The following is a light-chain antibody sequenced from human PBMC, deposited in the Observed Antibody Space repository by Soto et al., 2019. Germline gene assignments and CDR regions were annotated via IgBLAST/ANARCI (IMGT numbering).Light chain of an antibody. Sequence: DIQLTQSPSTPSASVGDRVTITCRASQSISSWLAWYQQKPGKAPQLLIYDASSLESGVPSRFSGIGSGTEFTLTSSSLQPDDFATYYCQHYNSYSEAFGQGTKVDIK. CDR1: QSISSW. CDR2: DAS. J-gene: IGKJ1*01. V-gene: IGKV1-5*01. CDR3: QHYNSYSEA.